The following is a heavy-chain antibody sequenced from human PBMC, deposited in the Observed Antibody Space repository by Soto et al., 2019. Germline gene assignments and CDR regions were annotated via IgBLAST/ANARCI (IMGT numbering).Heavy chain of an antibody. J-gene: IGHJ6*02. D-gene: IGHD3-3*01. V-gene: IGHV3-30*02. CDR1: RFTFGSYG. Sequence: GGSLRLSCAASRFTFGSYGMHWVRQAPGKGLEWVAVIWYDGSNKYYADYVKGRYTISRDNSKNTMNIKMNSLRAEDTAVYYCAKLAGTYYDFWSGHIYGMDVWGQGT. CDR3: AKLAGTYYDFWSGHIYGMDV. CDR2: IWYDGSNK.